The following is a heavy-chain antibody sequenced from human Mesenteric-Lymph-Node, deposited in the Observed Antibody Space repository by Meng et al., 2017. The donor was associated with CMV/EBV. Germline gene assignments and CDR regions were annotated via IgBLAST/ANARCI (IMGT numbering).Heavy chain of an antibody. CDR1: GGSFSGYY. CDR2: IYYSVST. V-gene: IGHV4-59*01. D-gene: IGHD6-6*01. CDR3: ARDARGSSHLDH. Sequence: SETLSLTCAVYGGSFSGYYWSWIRQPPGKGLEWIGYIYYSVSTNYNPSLKSRVTISVGTSKNQFSLKLTSVTAADTAMYYCARDARGSSHLDHWGLGTLVTVSS. J-gene: IGHJ4*02.